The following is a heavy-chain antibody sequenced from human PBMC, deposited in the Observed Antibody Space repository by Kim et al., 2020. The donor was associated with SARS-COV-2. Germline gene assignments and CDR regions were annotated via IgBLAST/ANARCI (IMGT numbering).Heavy chain of an antibody. J-gene: IGHJ6*02. Sequence: KDYAISVQMRVTINPATARNQFSLQLNSVTPEDTAVYYCTRRGALYGIDVWGQGTTVTVSS. V-gene: IGHV6-1*01. CDR3: TRRGALYGIDV. D-gene: IGHD3-10*01. CDR2: K.